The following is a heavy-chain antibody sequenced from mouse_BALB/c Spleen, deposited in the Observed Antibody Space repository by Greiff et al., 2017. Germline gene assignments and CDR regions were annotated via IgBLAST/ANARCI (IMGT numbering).Heavy chain of an antibody. CDR3: ARRGASTVLDY. Sequence: VQVVESGAELVRPGSSVKISCKASGYAFSSYWMNWVKQRPGQGLEWIGQIYPGDGDTNYNGKFKGKATLTADKSSSTAYMQLSSLTSEDSAVYFCARRGASTVLDYWGQGTTLTVSS. CDR2: IYPGDGDT. D-gene: IGHD1-1*01. V-gene: IGHV1-80*01. J-gene: IGHJ2*01. CDR1: GYAFSSYW.